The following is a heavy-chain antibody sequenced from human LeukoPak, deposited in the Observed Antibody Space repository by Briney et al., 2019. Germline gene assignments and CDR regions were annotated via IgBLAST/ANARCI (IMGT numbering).Heavy chain of an antibody. Sequence: GGSLTLSCAVSGFTFSTYAMSWVRQAPGKGLEWVSTISDNGSDTYYADSVKGRFTISRDNSKNTLYLQMKSLTAEDTALYYCAKSAYCARPEFVRWGQGTLVTVSS. CDR1: GFTFSTYA. J-gene: IGHJ5*02. V-gene: IGHV3-23*01. CDR3: AKSAYCARPEFVR. CDR2: ISDNGSDT. D-gene: IGHD2-21*01.